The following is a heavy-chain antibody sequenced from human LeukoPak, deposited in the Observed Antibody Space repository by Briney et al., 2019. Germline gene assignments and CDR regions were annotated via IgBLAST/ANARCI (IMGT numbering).Heavy chain of an antibody. J-gene: IGHJ4*02. D-gene: IGHD6-19*01. Sequence: SQTLSLTCAISGDIVSSNSAAWNWIRQSPSRGLEWLVRTYYRSKWYNDYAVSVKIRITINPDTSKNQLSLQLNSVTPEDTAVYYCARVGYSSGKYYFYYWGQGTLVTVSS. CDR2: TYYRSKWYN. CDR1: GDIVSSNSAA. V-gene: IGHV6-1*01. CDR3: ARVGYSSGKYYFYY.